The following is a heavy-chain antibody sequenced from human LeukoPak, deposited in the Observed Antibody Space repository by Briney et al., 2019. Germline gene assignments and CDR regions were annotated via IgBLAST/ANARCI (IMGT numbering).Heavy chain of an antibody. CDR3: AKEMKPWMHFDY. V-gene: IGHV3-30-3*01. J-gene: IGHJ4*02. CDR1: GFTFSSYA. D-gene: IGHD5-12*01. CDR2: ISYDEINK. Sequence: KAGGSLRLSCAASGFTFSSYAMHWVRQAPGKGLEWVAVISYDEINKYYADSVKGRFTISRDNSKNTLYLQMNSLRAEDTAVYYCAKEMKPWMHFDYWGQGTLVTVSS.